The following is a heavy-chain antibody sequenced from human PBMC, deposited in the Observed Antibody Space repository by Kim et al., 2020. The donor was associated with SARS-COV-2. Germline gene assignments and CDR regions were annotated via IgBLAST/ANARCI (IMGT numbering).Heavy chain of an antibody. V-gene: IGHV1-3*01. Sequence: TKYSQKFQGRGTITRDTSASTAYMGLSSLRSEDTAVYYCAGDLLLGRMDVWGQGTTVTVSS. J-gene: IGHJ6*02. D-gene: IGHD2-15*01. CDR3: AGDLLLGRMDV. CDR2: T.